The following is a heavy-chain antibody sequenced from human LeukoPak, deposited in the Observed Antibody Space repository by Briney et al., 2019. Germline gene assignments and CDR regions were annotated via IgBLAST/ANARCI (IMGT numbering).Heavy chain of an antibody. CDR1: GFTLNDHY. Sequence: GGSLRLSCAASGFTLNDHYMDWVRQAPGKGLEWDGRIKNKRGSYTADYAASVKGRFTLSRDDSQNSLYLQMNSLKIEDTAVYYCGRDTATALDYWGQGTLVTVSS. CDR2: IKNKRGSYTA. CDR3: GRDTATALDY. V-gene: IGHV3-72*01. J-gene: IGHJ4*02. D-gene: IGHD6-13*01.